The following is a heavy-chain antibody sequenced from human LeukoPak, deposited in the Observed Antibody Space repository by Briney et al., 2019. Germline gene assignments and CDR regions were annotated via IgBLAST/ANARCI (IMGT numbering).Heavy chain of an antibody. CDR1: GYSFTSYW. D-gene: IGHD3-22*01. CDR2: IYPGDSDT. Sequence: GESLKISCKGSGYSFTSYWIGWVRQMPGKGLEWMRIIYPGDSDTRYSPSFQGQATISADKSISTAYLQWSSLKASDTAMYYCARVYGVVGSSGYYSLDYWGQGTLVTVSS. CDR3: ARVYGVVGSSGYYSLDY. J-gene: IGHJ4*02. V-gene: IGHV5-51*01.